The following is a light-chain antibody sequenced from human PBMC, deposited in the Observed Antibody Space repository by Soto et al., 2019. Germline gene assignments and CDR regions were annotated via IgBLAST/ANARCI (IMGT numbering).Light chain of an antibody. J-gene: IGKJ2*01. CDR3: QQYGSSPYT. Sequence: EIVLTQSPGTLSLSPGERATLSCRASQSVSSSYLAWYQQKPGQAPRLLIYGASSRATGIPHRLSGSGSGTGFTLTISRLEPEDFAVDYCQQYGSSPYTFGQGTKLEIK. CDR2: GAS. V-gene: IGKV3-20*01. CDR1: QSVSSSY.